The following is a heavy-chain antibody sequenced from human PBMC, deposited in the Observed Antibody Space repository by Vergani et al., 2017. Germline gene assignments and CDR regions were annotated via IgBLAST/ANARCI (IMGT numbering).Heavy chain of an antibody. CDR2: INNDGHT. Sequence: QVQLQQWGAGVVKPSGTLSLTCAVFGESFSSFYWSWIRQPPGKGLEWIGEINNDGHTNYNPSLESRVTVSRDTAKNQFSLNLMSVTAADTGMYYCAVRPRVKLVGGEIVTKRTFDYWIQGSLVTDSS. J-gene: IGHJ4*02. V-gene: IGHV4-34*02. CDR3: AVRPRVKLVGGEIVTKRTFDY. D-gene: IGHD3-10*01. CDR1: GESFSSFY.